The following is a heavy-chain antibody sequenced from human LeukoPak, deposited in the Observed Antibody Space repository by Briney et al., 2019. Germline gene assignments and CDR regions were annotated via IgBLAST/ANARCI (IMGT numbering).Heavy chain of an antibody. V-gene: IGHV4-38-2*02. CDR1: GYSISSGYY. CDR3: ARGNLRGNRQLWFWVNWFDP. D-gene: IGHD5-18*01. Sequence: SETLSLTCTVSGYSISSGYYWGWIRQPPGKGLEWIGEINHSGSTNYNPSLKSRVTISVDTSKNQFSLKLSSVTAADTAVYYCARGNLRGNRQLWFWVNWFDPWGQGTLVTVSS. CDR2: INHSGST. J-gene: IGHJ5*02.